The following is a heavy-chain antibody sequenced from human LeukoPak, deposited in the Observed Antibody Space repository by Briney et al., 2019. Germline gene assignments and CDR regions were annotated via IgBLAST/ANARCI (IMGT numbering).Heavy chain of an antibody. CDR3: AIRDYGGNLDAFDI. J-gene: IGHJ3*02. D-gene: IGHD4-23*01. CDR2: ISAYNGNT. CDR1: GYTFTSYG. Sequence: ASVKASCKASGYTFTSYGISWVRQAPGQGLEWMGWISAYNGNTNYAQKLQGRVTMTTDTSTSTAYMELRSLRSDDTAVYYCAIRDYGGNLDAFDIWGQGTMVTVSS. V-gene: IGHV1-18*01.